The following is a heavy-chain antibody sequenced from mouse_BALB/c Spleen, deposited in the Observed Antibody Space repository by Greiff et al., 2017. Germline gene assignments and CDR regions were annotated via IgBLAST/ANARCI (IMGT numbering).Heavy chain of an antibody. CDR3: ASGWPFAY. V-gene: IGHV1-87*01. D-gene: IGHD2-3*01. CDR1: GYTFTSYW. CDR2: IYPGDGDT. J-gene: IGHJ3*01. Sequence: VKLQQSGAELARPGASVKLSCKASGYTFTSYWMQWVKQRPGQGLEWIGAIYPGDGDTRYTQKFKGKATLTADKSSSTAYMQLSSLASEDSAVYYCASGWPFAYWGQGTLVTVSA.